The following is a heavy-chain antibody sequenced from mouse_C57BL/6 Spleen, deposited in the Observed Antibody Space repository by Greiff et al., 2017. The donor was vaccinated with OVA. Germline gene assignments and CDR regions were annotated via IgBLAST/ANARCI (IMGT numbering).Heavy chain of an antibody. D-gene: IGHD1-1*01. J-gene: IGHJ1*03. V-gene: IGHV1-64*01. Sequence: QVQLQQPGAELVKPGASVKLSCTASGYTFTSYWMHWVKQRPGQGLEWIGMIHPNRGSTNYHEKFKSKATLTVDKSSSTAYMQLSSLTSEDSAVYYCAPHYYGSSYERYFDVWGTGTTVTVSS. CDR2: IHPNRGST. CDR1: GYTFTSYW. CDR3: APHYYGSSYERYFDV.